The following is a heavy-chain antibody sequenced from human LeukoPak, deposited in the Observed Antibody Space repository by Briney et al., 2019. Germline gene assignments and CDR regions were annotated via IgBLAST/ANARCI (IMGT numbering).Heavy chain of an antibody. J-gene: IGHJ4*02. CDR3: AKNWYY. Sequence: GGSLRLSYAASGFTFTNHVITWVRQAPGKGLEWVSGISVSGAGTFYAESVKGRFTISRDNSKNTLYLQMNSLRAEDTAVYYCAKNWYYWGQGTLVTVSS. CDR1: GFTFTNHV. V-gene: IGHV3-23*01. D-gene: IGHD1-14*01. CDR2: ISVSGAGT.